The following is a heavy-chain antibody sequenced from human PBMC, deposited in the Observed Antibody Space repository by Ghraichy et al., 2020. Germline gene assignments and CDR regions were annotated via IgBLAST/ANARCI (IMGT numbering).Heavy chain of an antibody. CDR2: IIPIFGTA. V-gene: IGHV1-69*13. CDR3: ARAVAGTGGFDY. J-gene: IGHJ4*02. Sequence: SVKVSCKASGGTFSSYAISWVRQAPGQGLEWMGGIIPIFGTANYAQKFQGRVTITADESTSTAYMELSSLRSEDTAVYYCARAVAGTGGFDYWGQGTLVTVSS. CDR1: GGTFSSYA. D-gene: IGHD6-19*01.